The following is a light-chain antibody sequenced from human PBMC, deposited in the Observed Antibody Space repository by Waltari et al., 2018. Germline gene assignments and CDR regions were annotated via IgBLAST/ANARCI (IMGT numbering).Light chain of an antibody. CDR1: RSVRRN. CDR2: DAS. CDR3: HQYNNWRPWT. V-gene: IGKV3-15*01. J-gene: IGKJ1*01. Sequence: ETGMTKSPATLFVSQGEGATLSGRAGRSVRRNLAGYQQKHGKATSLLIYDASTRATGIPPRFSGSGSDIEFTLTISSLQSEDSAVSYYHQYNNWRPWTFGQGTKVEIK.